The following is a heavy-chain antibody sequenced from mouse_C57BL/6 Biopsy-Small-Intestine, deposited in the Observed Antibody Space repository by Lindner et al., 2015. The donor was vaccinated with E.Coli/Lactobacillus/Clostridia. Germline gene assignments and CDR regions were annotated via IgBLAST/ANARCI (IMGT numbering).Heavy chain of an antibody. J-gene: IGHJ4*01. V-gene: IGHV1-80*01. CDR2: IYPGDGDT. D-gene: IGHD2-1*01. CDR1: GYAFSSYW. Sequence: VQLQESGAELVKPGASVKISCKASGYAFSSYWMNWVKQRPGRGLEWIGQIYPGDGDTNYNGKFKGKATLTADKSSSTAYMQLSSLTSEDSAVYFCARGDGNYEDYAMDYWGQGTSVTVSS. CDR3: ARGDGNYEDYAMDY.